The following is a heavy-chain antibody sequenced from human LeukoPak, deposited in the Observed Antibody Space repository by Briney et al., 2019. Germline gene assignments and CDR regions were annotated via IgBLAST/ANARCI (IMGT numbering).Heavy chain of an antibody. CDR2: ISGSGGST. CDR3: AKNGDRGAYCSGGSCYPYYYYYMDV. CDR1: GFTFSSYA. V-gene: IGHV3-23*01. J-gene: IGHJ6*03. D-gene: IGHD2-15*01. Sequence: GGSLRLSCAASGFTFSSYAMSWVRQAPGKGLEWVSSISGSGGSTYYADSVKGRFTISRDNSKNTLSLQMNSLRAEDTAIYYCAKNGDRGAYCSGGSCYPYYYYYMDVWGKGTTVTISS.